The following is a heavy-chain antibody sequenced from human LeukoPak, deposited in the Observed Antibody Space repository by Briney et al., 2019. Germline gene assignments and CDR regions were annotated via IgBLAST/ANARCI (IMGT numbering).Heavy chain of an antibody. CDR1: GYTFTSYG. Sequence: ASVKVSCKASGYTFTSYGISWVRQAPGQGLEWMGWISAYNGNTNYAQKLQGRVTMTTDTSTSTAYMELRSLRSDDTAVYYCASDKDSGSYSFNDYWGQGTLVTVSS. D-gene: IGHD1-26*01. CDR2: ISAYNGNT. V-gene: IGHV1-18*01. J-gene: IGHJ4*02. CDR3: ASDKDSGSYSFNDY.